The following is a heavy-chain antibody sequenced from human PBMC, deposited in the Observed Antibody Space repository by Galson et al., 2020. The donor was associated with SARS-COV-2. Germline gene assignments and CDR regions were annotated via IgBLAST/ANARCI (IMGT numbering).Heavy chain of an antibody. V-gene: IGHV4-61*01. CDR3: ARAPIAAAGTNDPYYYGMDV. Sequence: SETLSLTCTVSGGSVSSGSYYWSWIRQPPGKGLEWIGYIYYSGSTNYNPSLKSRVTISVDTSKNQFSLKLSSVTAADTAVYYCARAPIAAAGTNDPYYYGMDVWGQGTTVTVSS. J-gene: IGHJ6*02. CDR2: IYYSGST. CDR1: GGSVSSGSYY. D-gene: IGHD6-13*01.